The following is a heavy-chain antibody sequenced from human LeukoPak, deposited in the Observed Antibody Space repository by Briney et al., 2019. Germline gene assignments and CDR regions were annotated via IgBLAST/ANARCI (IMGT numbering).Heavy chain of an antibody. Sequence: GGSLRLSCAASGFTFSSYAMSWVRQAPGKGLEWVSAISGSDGSTYYADSVKGRFTISRDNSKNTLYLQMNSLRPEDTAVYYCAKAPTYDFWSGQNWFDRWGQGTLVTVSS. V-gene: IGHV3-23*01. CDR2: ISGSDGST. CDR3: AKAPTYDFWSGQNWFDR. D-gene: IGHD3-3*01. CDR1: GFTFSSYA. J-gene: IGHJ5*02.